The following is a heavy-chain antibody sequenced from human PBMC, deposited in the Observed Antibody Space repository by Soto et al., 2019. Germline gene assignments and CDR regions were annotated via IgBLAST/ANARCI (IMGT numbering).Heavy chain of an antibody. CDR2: ISGSSGST. J-gene: IGHJ4*02. CDR3: AYSSTPFDY. V-gene: IGHV3-23*01. CDR1: GLTFRSYP. D-gene: IGHD6-13*01. Sequence: GVSRRRSGAPSGLTFRSYPMSWVRQAPGKGLEWVSTISGSSGSTYYADSVRGRCTISRDNSNNTLYLQMNSLTAEDTAVYYCAYSSTPFDYWGQGTLVTVSS.